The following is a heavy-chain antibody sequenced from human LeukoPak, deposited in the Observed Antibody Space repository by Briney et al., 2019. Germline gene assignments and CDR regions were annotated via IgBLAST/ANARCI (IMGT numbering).Heavy chain of an antibody. CDR3: ARQLSPSYYDSSGFSYPDY. J-gene: IGHJ4*02. CDR1: GVTFSNYG. Sequence: GRSLRLSYAASGVTFSNYGMHWVRQAPGKGLEWVAVIWHDGSNKYYADSVKGRFTISRDNSKNTLYLQMNSLRAEDTAIYYCARQLSPSYYDSSGFSYPDYWGQGTLVTVSS. D-gene: IGHD3-22*01. CDR2: IWHDGSNK. V-gene: IGHV3-33*01.